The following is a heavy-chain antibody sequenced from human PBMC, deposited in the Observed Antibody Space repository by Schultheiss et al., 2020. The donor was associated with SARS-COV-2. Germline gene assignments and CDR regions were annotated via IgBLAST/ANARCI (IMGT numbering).Heavy chain of an antibody. CDR1: GFTFSSHA. J-gene: IGHJ4*02. V-gene: IGHV3-49*04. D-gene: IGHD3-9*01. CDR2: IRSKAYGGTT. Sequence: GGSLRLSCAASGFTFSSHAMSWVRQAPGKGLEWVGFIRSKAYGGTTEYAASVKGRFTISRDDSKSIAYLQMNSLKTEDTAVYYCARDNDYDILTGYSFDYWGQGTLVTVSS. CDR3: ARDNDYDILTGYSFDY.